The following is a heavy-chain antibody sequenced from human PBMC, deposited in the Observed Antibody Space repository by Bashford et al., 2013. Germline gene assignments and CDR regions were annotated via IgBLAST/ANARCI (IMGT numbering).Heavy chain of an antibody. D-gene: IGHD3-10*01. CDR2: IYSSGST. CDR1: GGSVSSSPYY. J-gene: IGHJ4*02. V-gene: IGHV4-39*01. Sequence: SETLSLTCTVSGGSVSSSPYYWGWIRQPPGKGLEWIGTIYSSGSTYYNPSLKSRVTISVDTSKNQFSLRLSSVTAADTAVYYCARGSGSYHYFDYVGPGNPGHRLL. CDR3: ARGSGSYHYFDY.